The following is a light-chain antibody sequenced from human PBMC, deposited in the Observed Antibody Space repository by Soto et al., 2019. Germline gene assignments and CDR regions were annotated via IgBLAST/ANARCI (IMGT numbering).Light chain of an antibody. V-gene: IGLV2-14*01. CDR3: CSYTDSSNDV. J-gene: IGLJ1*01. CDR2: QVT. CDR1: SSDLAIYNY. Sequence: QSALTQPASVSGSPGQSITISCTGTSSDLAIYNYVSWYQQQPGKAPKLMIYQVTNRPSGVSIRFSGSRSGNTASLTISGLQDEDEADYYCCSYTDSSNDVFGTGTKLTVL.